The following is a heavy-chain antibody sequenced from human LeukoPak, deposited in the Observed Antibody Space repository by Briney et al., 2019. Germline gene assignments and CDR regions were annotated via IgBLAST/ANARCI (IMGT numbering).Heavy chain of an antibody. D-gene: IGHD2-2*03. J-gene: IGHJ6*02. CDR1: GFTFSSHS. CDR3: ARWMLKHYGMDV. Sequence: PGGSLRLSCAASGFTFSSHSMNWVRQAPGNGLEWVSSISSSSSYIYYADSVKGRFTISRDSAKNSLYLQMNSLRAEDTAVYYCARWMLKHYGMDVWGQGTTVTVSS. V-gene: IGHV3-21*01. CDR2: ISSSSSYI.